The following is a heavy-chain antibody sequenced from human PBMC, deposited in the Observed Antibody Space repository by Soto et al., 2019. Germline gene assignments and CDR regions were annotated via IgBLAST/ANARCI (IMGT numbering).Heavy chain of an antibody. CDR2: IKSKTDGGTT. CDR3: TTDSYSTIIIVRFDY. V-gene: IGHV3-15*07. Sequence: SGFTFSNAWINWVRQAPGKGLEWVGRIKSKTDGGTTDYAEPVKGRFAISRDDSNNMVYLQMNSLKIEDTAVYYCTTDSYSTIIIVRFDYWGHGTLVTVSS. J-gene: IGHJ4*01. D-gene: IGHD3-22*01. CDR1: GFTFSNAW.